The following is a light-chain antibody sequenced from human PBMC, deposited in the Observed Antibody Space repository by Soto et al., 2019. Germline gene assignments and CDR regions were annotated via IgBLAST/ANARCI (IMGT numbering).Light chain of an antibody. CDR2: EVS. CDR1: NRDVGGYNY. CDR3: SAYAGSNWYV. V-gene: IGLV2-8*01. Sequence: QSALTQPPSASGSPGQSVTISCTGTNRDVGGYNYVSWYQQYTGKAPKLIIYEVSERPSGVPDRFSGSKSGNTASLTVSGLQTADEADYYRSAYAGSNWYVFGTGTKLTVL. J-gene: IGLJ1*01.